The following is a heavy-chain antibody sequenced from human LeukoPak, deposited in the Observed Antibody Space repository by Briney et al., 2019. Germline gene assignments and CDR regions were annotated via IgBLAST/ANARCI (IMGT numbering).Heavy chain of an antibody. CDR1: GFTFSSYW. V-gene: IGHV3-74*01. J-gene: IGHJ4*02. CDR2: IASDGSST. CDR3: ARGRPHGNDY. Sequence: GGSLRLSCAASGFTFSSYWMNWVRQAPGKGLVWVSRIASDGSSTTYADSEKGRFSISRDNAKNTLYLQMNSLRVEDTAVYYCARGRPHGNDYWGQGTLVTVSS. D-gene: IGHD4-23*01.